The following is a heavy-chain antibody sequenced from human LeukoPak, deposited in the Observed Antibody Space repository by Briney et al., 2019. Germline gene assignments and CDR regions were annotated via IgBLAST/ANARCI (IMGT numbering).Heavy chain of an antibody. CDR2: ISGSGGST. D-gene: IGHD5-18*01. CDR3: AKEVAMVYYFDY. J-gene: IGHJ4*02. CDR1: GFPFSSFA. V-gene: IGHV3-23*01. Sequence: GGSLRLSCAASGFPFSSFAMSWVRQAPGKGLEWVSAISGSGGSTYYADSVKGRFTISRDNSKNTLYLQMNSLRAEDTAVYYCAKEVAMVYYFDYWGQGTLVTVSS.